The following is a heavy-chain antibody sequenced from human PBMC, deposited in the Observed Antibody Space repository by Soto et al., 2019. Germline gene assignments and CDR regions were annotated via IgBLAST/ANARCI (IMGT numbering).Heavy chain of an antibody. CDR1: GGTFSSYA. V-gene: IGHV1-69*01. Sequence: QVQLVQSGAEVKKPGSSVTVSCKASGGTFSSYAISWVRQAPGQGLEWMGGIIPIFGTANYAQKFQGRVTIAADESTRTAYMALCSLRSKDTAVYYCARGEWLRNYWYFDLWGRGTLVTVSS. J-gene: IGHJ2*01. D-gene: IGHD3-3*01. CDR3: ARGEWLRNYWYFDL. CDR2: IIPIFGTA.